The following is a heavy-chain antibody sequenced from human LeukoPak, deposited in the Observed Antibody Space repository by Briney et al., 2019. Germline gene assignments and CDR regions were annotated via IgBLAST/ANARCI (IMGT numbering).Heavy chain of an antibody. CDR1: GGSIRSSSYY. J-gene: IGHJ4*02. V-gene: IGHV4-39*01. D-gene: IGHD3-22*01. Sequence: SETLSLTCTVSGGSIRSSSYYWGWVRQPPGTGLEWIGSMYYSGSTYYNPSLKSRVTITVDTSKNQFSLKLSSVTAADTAVYYCARPVDYYYDSSGYYYGYYFDYWGQGTLVTVSS. CDR2: MYYSGST. CDR3: ARPVDYYYDSSGYYYGYYFDY.